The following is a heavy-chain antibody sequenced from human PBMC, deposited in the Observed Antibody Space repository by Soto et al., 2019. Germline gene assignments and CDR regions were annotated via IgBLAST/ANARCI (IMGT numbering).Heavy chain of an antibody. CDR2: VNPSGGHT. CDR1: GDTFTDYY. J-gene: IGHJ4*02. Sequence: QVQLVQSGAEVKKPGASVKVSCKASGDTFTDYYIHWVRQAPGQGLEWMGTVNPSGGHTTYAQHFLGRMTMTRDTSTITLYMELTSLSPEDTAVYYCARVGHVVVVTAALDYWGQGTLVTVSS. V-gene: IGHV1-46*01. D-gene: IGHD2-21*02. CDR3: ARVGHVVVVTAALDY.